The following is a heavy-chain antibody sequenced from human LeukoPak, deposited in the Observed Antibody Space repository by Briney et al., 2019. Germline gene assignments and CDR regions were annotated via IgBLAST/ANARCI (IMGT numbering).Heavy chain of an antibody. D-gene: IGHD1-1*01. Sequence: GGSLRLSCAASGNYWMHWVRQAPGKGLVWVSHINSDGSWTSYADSVKGRSTISKDNAKNTVYLQMNSLRAEDTAVYYCARSGGWDGMDVWGQGTAVTVSS. CDR2: INSDGSWT. V-gene: IGHV3-74*01. J-gene: IGHJ6*02. CDR3: ARSGGWDGMDV. CDR1: GNYW.